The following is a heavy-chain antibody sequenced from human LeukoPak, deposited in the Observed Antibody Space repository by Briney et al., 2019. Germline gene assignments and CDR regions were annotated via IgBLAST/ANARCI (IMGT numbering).Heavy chain of an antibody. V-gene: IGHV4-59*01. J-gene: IGHJ6*02. CDR2: IYYTGRT. CDR1: GGSISNYY. Sequence: PSETLSLTCTVSGGSISNYYWSWIRQPPGKGLEWIGYIYYTGRTNYNPSLKSRVTISVDTSKNQFSLKLNSVTAADTAVYYCARDYGGNSNYYYYGMDVWGQGTTVTVSS. CDR3: ARDYGGNSNYYYYGMDV. D-gene: IGHD4-23*01.